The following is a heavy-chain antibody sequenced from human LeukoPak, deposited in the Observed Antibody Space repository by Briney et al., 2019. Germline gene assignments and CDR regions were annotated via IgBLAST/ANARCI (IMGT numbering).Heavy chain of an antibody. CDR2: ISASGDT. CDR3: AKVPYGSGSYSTLDY. D-gene: IGHD3-10*01. V-gene: IGHV3-23*01. J-gene: IGHJ4*02. Sequence: GGSLRLSCAASGFTFSSDAMSWVRQAPGKGLEWVLSISASGDTYYADSVKGRFTVSRDNSKNTLFLQMNSLRVEDTAVYYCAKVPYGSGSYSTLDYWGQGTLVTVSS. CDR1: GFTFSSDA.